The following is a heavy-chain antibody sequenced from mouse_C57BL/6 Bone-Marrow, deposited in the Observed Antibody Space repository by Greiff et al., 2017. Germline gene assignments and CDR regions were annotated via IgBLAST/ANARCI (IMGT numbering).Heavy chain of an antibody. J-gene: IGHJ3*01. CDR2: ISSGGDYI. Sequence: EVQRVESGEGLVKPGGSLKLSCAASGSTFSSYAMSWVRQTPEKRLEWVAYISSGGDYIYYADTVKGRFTISRDNARNTLYLQMSSLKSEDTAMYYCTRDGNFFAYWGQGTLVTVSA. CDR3: TRDGNFFAY. D-gene: IGHD2-1*01. V-gene: IGHV5-9-1*02. CDR1: GSTFSSYA.